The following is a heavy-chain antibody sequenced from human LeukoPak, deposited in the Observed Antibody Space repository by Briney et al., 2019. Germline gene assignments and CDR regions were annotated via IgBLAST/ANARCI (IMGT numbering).Heavy chain of an antibody. D-gene: IGHD4-17*01. V-gene: IGHV3-30*18. J-gene: IGHJ4*02. CDR3: ANYGDYQYFDY. CDR1: GFTFSSYS. Sequence: GGSLRLSCAASGFTFSSYSMNWVRQAPGKGLEWVAVISYDGTNKYYADSVKGRFTISRDNSKNTLYLQMNSLKTDDTAVYYCANYGDYQYFDYWGQGTPVTVSS. CDR2: ISYDGTNK.